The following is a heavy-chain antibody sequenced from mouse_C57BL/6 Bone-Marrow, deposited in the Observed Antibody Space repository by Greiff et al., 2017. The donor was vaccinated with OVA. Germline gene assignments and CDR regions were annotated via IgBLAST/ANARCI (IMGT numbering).Heavy chain of an antibody. V-gene: IGHV1-55*01. CDR1: GYTFTSYW. CDR3: ARDHYGSSYQFAY. D-gene: IGHD1-1*01. J-gene: IGHJ3*01. CDR2: IYPGSGST. Sequence: VQLKESGAELVKPGASVKMSCKASGYTFTSYWITWVKQRPGQGLEWIGDIYPGSGSTNYNEKFKSKATLTVDTSSSTAYMQLSSLTSEDSAVYYCARDHYGSSYQFAYWGQGNLVTVSA.